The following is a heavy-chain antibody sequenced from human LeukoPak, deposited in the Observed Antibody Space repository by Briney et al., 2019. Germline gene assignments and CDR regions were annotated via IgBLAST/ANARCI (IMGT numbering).Heavy chain of an antibody. CDR1: GFRFSSYA. V-gene: IGHV3-23*01. CDR3: AKDERNWNYNLASQTYD. Sequence: GGSLRLSCAASGFRFSSYAMSWARQAPGKGLEWVSAISGSGVSTYYADSVKGRFTVSRDNSKNTLYLQMSSLRAEDTAVYYCAKDERNWNYNLASQTYDWGQGTLVTVSS. D-gene: IGHD1-7*01. CDR2: ISGSGVST. J-gene: IGHJ4*02.